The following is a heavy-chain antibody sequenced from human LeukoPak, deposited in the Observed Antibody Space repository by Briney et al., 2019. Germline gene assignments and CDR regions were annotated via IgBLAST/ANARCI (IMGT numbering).Heavy chain of an antibody. CDR1: GFTFSSYW. V-gene: IGHV3-7*05. CDR2: IKLDGSEK. J-gene: IGHJ1*01. CDR3: EREAQVSH. Sequence: GGSLRLSCAASGFTFSSYWMTWVRQAPGKGLEWVANIKLDGSEKNYADSVKGRFTISRDNANNSLYLQVNSLRAEDTAVYYCEREAQVSHWGQGTLVTVSS.